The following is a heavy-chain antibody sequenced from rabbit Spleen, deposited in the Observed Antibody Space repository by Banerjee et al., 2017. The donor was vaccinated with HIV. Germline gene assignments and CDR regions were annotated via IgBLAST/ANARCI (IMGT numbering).Heavy chain of an antibody. V-gene: IGHV1S45*01. D-gene: IGHD1-1*01. CDR3: ARDLDGVIGWNFGW. CDR1: GFDFSSYS. CDR2: IYTGRGGT. Sequence: QEQLVESGGGLVQPGGSLTLSCKTSGFDFSSYSMSWVRQAPGKGLEWIGAIYTGRGGTDYAKWVNGRFTISKTSSTTVTLQMTSLTAADTATYFCARDLDGVIGWNFGWWGQGTLVTVS. J-gene: IGHJ4*01.